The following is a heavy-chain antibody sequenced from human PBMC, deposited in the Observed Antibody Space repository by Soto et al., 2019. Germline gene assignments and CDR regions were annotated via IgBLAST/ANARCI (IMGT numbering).Heavy chain of an antibody. Sequence: QTLSLTYDISGDNVSSGSTTWNWIRQSPSRGLEWLGRTYYRSKWYNDYALSVKSRITINPDTSKNQFSLQLNSVTPEDTAVYYCARDGPLYCSNGLCNNAGFDYWGHGTLVTVSS. CDR3: ARDGPLYCSNGLCNNAGFDY. CDR1: GDNVSSGSTT. D-gene: IGHD2-8*01. CDR2: TYYRSKWYN. J-gene: IGHJ4*01. V-gene: IGHV6-1*01.